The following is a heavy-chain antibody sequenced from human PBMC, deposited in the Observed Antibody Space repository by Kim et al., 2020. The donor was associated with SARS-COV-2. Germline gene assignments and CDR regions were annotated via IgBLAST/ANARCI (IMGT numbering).Heavy chain of an antibody. CDR3: ATAPPYYDSSGYYLDWFDP. CDR1: GYTLTELS. V-gene: IGHV1-24*01. D-gene: IGHD3-22*01. Sequence: ASVKVSCKVSGYTLTELSMHWVRQAPGKGLEWMGGFDPEDGETIYAQKFQGRVTMTEDTSTDTAYMELSSLSSEDTAVYYCATAPPYYDSSGYYLDWFDPWGQGTLVTVSS. CDR2: FDPEDGET. J-gene: IGHJ5*02.